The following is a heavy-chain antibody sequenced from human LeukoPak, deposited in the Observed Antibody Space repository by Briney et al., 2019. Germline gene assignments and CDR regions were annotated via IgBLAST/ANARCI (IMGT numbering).Heavy chain of an antibody. CDR3: ARDKYNWNYLDY. Sequence: PGGSLRLSCTASGFTFGDYAMSWIRQAPGKGLEWVSYISSSGSTIYYADSVKGRFTISRDNAKNSLYLQMNSLRAEDTAVYYCARDKYNWNYLDYWGQGTLVTVSS. D-gene: IGHD1-20*01. CDR1: GFTFGDYA. J-gene: IGHJ4*02. V-gene: IGHV3-11*01. CDR2: ISSSGSTI.